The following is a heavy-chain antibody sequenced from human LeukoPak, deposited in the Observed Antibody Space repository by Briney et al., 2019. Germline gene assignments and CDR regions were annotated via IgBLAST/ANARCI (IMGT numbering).Heavy chain of an antibody. CDR2: INPSGGST. CDR3: ARAGEPWSGYYYYMDV. Sequence: ASVKVSCKASGYTFTSYYMHWVRLAPGQGLEWMGIINPSGGSTSYAQKFQGRVTMTRDTSTSTVYMELSSLRSEDTAVYYCARAGEPWSGYYYYMDVWGKGTTVTVSS. D-gene: IGHD3-3*01. CDR1: GYTFTSYY. J-gene: IGHJ6*03. V-gene: IGHV1-46*01.